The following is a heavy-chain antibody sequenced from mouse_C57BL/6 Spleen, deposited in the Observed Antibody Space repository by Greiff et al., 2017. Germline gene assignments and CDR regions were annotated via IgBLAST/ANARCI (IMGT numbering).Heavy chain of an antibody. J-gene: IGHJ2*01. D-gene: IGHD1-1*01. CDR2: INPSNGGT. Sequence: VKLQQPGTELVKPGASVKLSCKASGYTFTSYWMHWVKQRPGQGLEWIGNINPSNGGTNYNEKFKSKATLTVDKSSSTAYMQLSSLTSEDSAVYYCARPHYYGSSYDYFDYWGQGTTLTVSS. V-gene: IGHV1-53*01. CDR1: GYTFTSYW. CDR3: ARPHYYGSSYDYFDY.